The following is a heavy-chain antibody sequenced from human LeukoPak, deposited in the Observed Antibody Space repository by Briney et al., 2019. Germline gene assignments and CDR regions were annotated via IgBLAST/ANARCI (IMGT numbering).Heavy chain of an antibody. D-gene: IGHD6-13*01. Sequence: SQTLSLTCTVSGGPISSGGYSWSWIRQPPGKGLEWIGYIYHSGSTYYNPSLKSRVTISVDRSKNQFSLKLSSVTAADTAVYYCARVRKLGWFDPWGQGTLVTVSS. V-gene: IGHV4-30-2*01. J-gene: IGHJ5*02. CDR1: GGPISSGGYS. CDR3: ARVRKLGWFDP. CDR2: IYHSGST.